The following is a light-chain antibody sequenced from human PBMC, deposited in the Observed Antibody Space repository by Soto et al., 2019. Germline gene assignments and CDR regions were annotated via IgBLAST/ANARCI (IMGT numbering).Light chain of an antibody. CDR3: QQYNSYS. CDR2: HAS. J-gene: IGKJ1*01. CDR1: QRISNW. Sequence: DIQMTQSPSTLPASLGDRVTITCRASQRISNWLAWYQQNPGTAPKVLIYHASNLQSGVPSRFSGSVSGTEFTLTISSLQPDDFATYYCQQYNSYSFGQGTKVDI. V-gene: IGKV1-5*01.